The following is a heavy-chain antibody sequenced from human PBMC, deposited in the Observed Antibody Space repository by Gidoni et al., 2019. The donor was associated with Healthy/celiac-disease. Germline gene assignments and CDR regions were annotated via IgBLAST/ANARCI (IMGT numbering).Heavy chain of an antibody. D-gene: IGHD6-19*01. CDR2: ISYDGSNK. J-gene: IGHJ5*02. CDR3: AKDGDSSGWSWFDP. CDR1: GFTFSSYG. V-gene: IGHV3-30*18. Sequence: QVQLVESGGGVVQPGRSLRLSCASSGFTFSSYGMHWVRQAPGKGLEWVAVISYDGSNKYYADSVKGRFTISRDNSKNTLYLQMNSLRAEDTAVYYCAKDGDSSGWSWFDPWGQGTLVTVSS.